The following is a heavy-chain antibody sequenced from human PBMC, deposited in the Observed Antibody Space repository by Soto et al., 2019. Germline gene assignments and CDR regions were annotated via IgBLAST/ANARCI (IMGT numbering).Heavy chain of an antibody. CDR1: GGSISSGGYY. J-gene: IGHJ4*02. D-gene: IGHD3-22*01. V-gene: IGHV4-31*02. CDR2: IYYSGST. Sequence: PSETLSLTCTVSGGSISSGGYYWSWIRQHPGKGLEWIGYIYYSGSTYYNPSLKSRVTISVDTSKNQFSLKLSSVTAADTAVYYCARATEIYYYDSSGYYRDYWGQGTLVTVSS. CDR3: ARATEIYYYDSSGYYRDY.